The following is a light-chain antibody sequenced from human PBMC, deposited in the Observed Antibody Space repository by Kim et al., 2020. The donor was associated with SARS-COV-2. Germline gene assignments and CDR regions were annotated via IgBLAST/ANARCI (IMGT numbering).Light chain of an antibody. V-gene: IGKV1-5*01. J-gene: IGKJ2*01. CDR2: DAS. CDR3: QQYNSYSYT. CDR1: QSISSW. Sequence: ALVGGRVTITCRASQSISSWLAWYQQKPGKAPKLLIYDASSLESGVPSRLSGSGSGTEFTLTISSLQPDDFATYSCQQYNSYSYTFGQGTKLE.